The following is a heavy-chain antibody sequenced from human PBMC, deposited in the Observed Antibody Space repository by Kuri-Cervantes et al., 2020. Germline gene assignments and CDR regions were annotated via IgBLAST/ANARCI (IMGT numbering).Heavy chain of an antibody. CDR3: ARGSSSFDY. J-gene: IGHJ4*02. CDR1: GFTFSSYG. CDR2: IWYDGSNK. Sequence: GESLKISCAASGFTFSSYGMHWVRQAPGKGLEWVAVIWYDGSNKYYADSVKGRFTISRDNSKNTLYLQMNSLRAEDTAVYHCARGSSSFDYWGQGTLVTVSS. D-gene: IGHD6-6*01. V-gene: IGHV3-33*01.